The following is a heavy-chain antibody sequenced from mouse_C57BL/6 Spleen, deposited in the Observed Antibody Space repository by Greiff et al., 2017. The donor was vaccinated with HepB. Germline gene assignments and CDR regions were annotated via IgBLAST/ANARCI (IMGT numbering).Heavy chain of an antibody. CDR1: GYTFTDHT. D-gene: IGHD2-3*01. Sequence: QVHVKQSDAELVKPGASVKISCKVSGYTFTDHTIHWMKQRPEQGLEWIGYIYPRDGSTKYNEKFKGKATLTADKSSSTAYMQRNSLTSEDSAVYFCARRKGWLTLYWYFDVWGTGTTVTVSS. CDR3: ARRKGWLTLYWYFDV. CDR2: IYPRDGST. V-gene: IGHV1-78*01. J-gene: IGHJ1*03.